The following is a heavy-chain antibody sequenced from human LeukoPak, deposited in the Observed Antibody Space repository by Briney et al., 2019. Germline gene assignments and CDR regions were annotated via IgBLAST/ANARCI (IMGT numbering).Heavy chain of an antibody. V-gene: IGHV3-7*01. D-gene: IGHD6-19*01. Sequence: GGSLRLSCEASGFTFDNYWMSWVRQAPGKGLEWVANIKQDGSEKYYVDSVKGRFTISRDNAKNSLFLQMNSLGAEDTAVYYCAVYRSGWYNTFDIWGQGTMVTVSS. CDR1: GFTFDNYW. CDR2: IKQDGSEK. CDR3: AVYRSGWYNTFDI. J-gene: IGHJ3*02.